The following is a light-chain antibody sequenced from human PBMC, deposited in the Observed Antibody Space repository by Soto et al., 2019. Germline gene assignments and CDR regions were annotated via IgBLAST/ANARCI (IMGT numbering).Light chain of an antibody. CDR1: QSVTGNK. CDR3: QQYGNSPFT. CDR2: GAS. Sequence: EVVLTQSPGPLSLSPGTRATLSCRASQSVTGNKLAWFQQRPGQAPRLLIYGASARATDIPARFSGTGSGTNYTLTISGLEPEAFVLYFCQQYGNSPFTFGQGTKLDIK. J-gene: IGKJ2*01. V-gene: IGKV3-20*01.